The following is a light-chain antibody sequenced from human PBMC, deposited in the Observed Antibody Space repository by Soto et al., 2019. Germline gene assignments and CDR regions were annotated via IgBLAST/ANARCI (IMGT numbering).Light chain of an antibody. V-gene: IGKV3-20*01. Sequence: EIVLTQSPGTLSLSPGERATLSCRASQSVSSRNLAWYQQKPGQAPRVPIYGALTRDTGIPDRFSGSGSGTDFTLTISRLEPEDFAVYYCQQYGSSSSWTFGQGTKVEVK. CDR3: QQYGSSSSWT. CDR1: QSVSSRN. J-gene: IGKJ1*01. CDR2: GAL.